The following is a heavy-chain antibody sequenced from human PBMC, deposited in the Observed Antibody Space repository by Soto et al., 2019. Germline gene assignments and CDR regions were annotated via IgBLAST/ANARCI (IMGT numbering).Heavy chain of an antibody. D-gene: IGHD2-15*01. V-gene: IGHV3-23*01. CDR1: GFTFSSYA. J-gene: IGHJ4*02. Sequence: GGSLRLSCAASGFTFSSYAMSWVRQAPGKGLEWVSAISGSGGSTYYADSVKGRFTIPRDNSKNTLYLQMNSLRAEDTAVYYCAKDGGIVVVVAATHYRPYPYYFDYWGQGTLVTVSS. CDR2: ISGSGGST. CDR3: AKDGGIVVVVAATHYRPYPYYFDY.